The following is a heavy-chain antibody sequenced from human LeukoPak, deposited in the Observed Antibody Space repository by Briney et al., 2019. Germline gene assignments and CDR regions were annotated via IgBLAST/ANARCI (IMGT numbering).Heavy chain of an antibody. V-gene: IGHV3-23*01. Sequence: GGSLRLSCAGSGFTFSSYGMSWVRQTPGKGLEWVSAISGSGVSTYYVDSVKGRFTISRDNSKNTLVLQMNSLRAEDTAVYYCAREKSSGYSSGWPYYYYYYYMDVWGKGTTVTVSS. D-gene: IGHD6-19*01. CDR2: ISGSGVST. CDR1: GFTFSSYG. CDR3: AREKSSGYSSGWPYYYYYYYMDV. J-gene: IGHJ6*03.